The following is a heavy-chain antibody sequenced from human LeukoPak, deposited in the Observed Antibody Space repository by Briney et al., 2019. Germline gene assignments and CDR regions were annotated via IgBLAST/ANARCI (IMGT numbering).Heavy chain of an antibody. D-gene: IGHD3-3*01. CDR1: GYTFTGYY. V-gene: IGHV1-2*02. Sequence: ASVKVSCKASGYTFTGYYMHWVRQAPGQGLEWMGWINPNSGGTNYAQKFQGRVTMTRDTSISTAYMELSRLRSDDTAVYYCARDSFLEWSPERFDYWGQGTLVTVSS. CDR3: ARDSFLEWSPERFDY. CDR2: INPNSGGT. J-gene: IGHJ4*02.